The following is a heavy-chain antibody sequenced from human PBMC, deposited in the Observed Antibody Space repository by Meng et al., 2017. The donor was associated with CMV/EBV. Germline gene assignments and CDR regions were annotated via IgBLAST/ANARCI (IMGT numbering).Heavy chain of an antibody. CDR1: GFTFSSYW. J-gene: IGHJ3*02. CDR3: ARDPEGPINFLYGDDAFDI. CDR2: INSDGSST. Sequence: GESLKISCAASGFTFSSYWMHWVRQAPGKGLVWVSRINSDGSSTSYADSVEGRFTISRDNAKNTLYLQMNSLRAEDTAVYYCARDPEGPINFLYGDDAFDIWGQGTMVTVSS. V-gene: IGHV3-74*01. D-gene: IGHD4-17*01.